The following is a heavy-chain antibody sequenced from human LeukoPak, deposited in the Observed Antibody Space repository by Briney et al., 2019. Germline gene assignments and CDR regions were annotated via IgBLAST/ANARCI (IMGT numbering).Heavy chain of an antibody. CDR1: GFTVSSNE. CDR2: ISGGST. Sequence: GGSLRLSCAASGFTVSSNEMSWVRQAPGKGLEWVSSISGGSTYYADSRKGRFTISRDNSKNTLHLRMNSLRAEDTAVYYPTPWFGELLGSGDYWGQGTLVTVSS. CDR3: TPWFGELLGSGDY. J-gene: IGHJ4*02. D-gene: IGHD3-10*01. V-gene: IGHV3-38-3*01.